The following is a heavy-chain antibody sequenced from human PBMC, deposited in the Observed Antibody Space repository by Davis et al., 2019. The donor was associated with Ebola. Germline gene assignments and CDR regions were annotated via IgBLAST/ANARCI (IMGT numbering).Heavy chain of an antibody. CDR1: GFTFSSYS. J-gene: IGHJ6*02. CDR3: ARDYLYGMGV. Sequence: GESLKISCAASGFTFSSYSMNWVRQAPGKGLEWVSSISSSSSYIYYADSVKGRFTISRDNAKNSLYLQMNSLRAEDTAVYYCARDYLYGMGVWGQGTTVTVSS. CDR2: ISSSSSYI. D-gene: IGHD3-16*02. V-gene: IGHV3-21*01.